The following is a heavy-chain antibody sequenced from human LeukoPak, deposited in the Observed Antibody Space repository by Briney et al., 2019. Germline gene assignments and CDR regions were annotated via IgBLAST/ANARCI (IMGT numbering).Heavy chain of an antibody. V-gene: IGHV4-34*01. CDR1: GGSFSGYY. J-gene: IGHJ3*02. D-gene: IGHD3-22*01. CDR2: INHSGST. Sequence: SETLSLTCAAYGGSFSGYYWSWIRQPPGKGLEWIGEINHSGSTNYNPSLKSRVTISVDTSKNQFSLKLSSVTAADTAVYYCASSSSLLRAYYYDSSGRTDAFDIWGQGTMVTVSS. CDR3: ASSSSLLRAYYYDSSGRTDAFDI.